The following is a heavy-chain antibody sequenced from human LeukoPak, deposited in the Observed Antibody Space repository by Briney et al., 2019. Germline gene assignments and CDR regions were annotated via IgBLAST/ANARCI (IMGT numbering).Heavy chain of an antibody. CDR3: ARGAFTFPFDY. D-gene: IGHD3-16*01. V-gene: IGHV4-39*07. CDR1: GGSISSSSYY. Sequence: PSETLSLTCTVSGGSISSSSYYWGWIRQPPGKGLEWIGEIYHSGSTNYNPSLESRVSISVDKSKNQFSLKLSSVTAADTAVYYCARGAFTFPFDYWGQGTLVTVSS. CDR2: IYHSGST. J-gene: IGHJ4*02.